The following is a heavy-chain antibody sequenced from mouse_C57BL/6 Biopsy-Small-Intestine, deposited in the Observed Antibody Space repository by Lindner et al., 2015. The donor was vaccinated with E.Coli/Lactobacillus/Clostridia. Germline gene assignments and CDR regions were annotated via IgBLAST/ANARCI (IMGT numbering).Heavy chain of an antibody. Sequence: VQLQESGPELVKPGASVKISCKASGYSFISYYIHWVKQRPGQGLEWIGWIYPGGGNTKYNEKFKGKATLTADTSSSTAYMQLSSLTSEDSAVYYCARGDDGYYHWGQGTTLTVSS. D-gene: IGHD2-3*01. CDR1: GYSFISYY. CDR3: ARGDDGYYH. V-gene: IGHV1-66*01. CDR2: IYPGGGNT. J-gene: IGHJ2*01.